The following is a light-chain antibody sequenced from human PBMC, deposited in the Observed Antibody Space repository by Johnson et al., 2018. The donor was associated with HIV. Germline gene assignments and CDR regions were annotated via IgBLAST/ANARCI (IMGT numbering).Light chain of an antibody. Sequence: QSVLTQPPSVSAAPGQKVTISCSGSSANIGDNSVSWYQQLPGTAPKLLIYDNNKRPSGIPDRFSGSKSGTSATLGITGLQTGDEADYYCGTWDSSLYAYVFGTGTKVTAL. J-gene: IGLJ1*01. CDR2: DNN. V-gene: IGLV1-51*01. CDR3: GTWDSSLYAYV. CDR1: SANIGDNS.